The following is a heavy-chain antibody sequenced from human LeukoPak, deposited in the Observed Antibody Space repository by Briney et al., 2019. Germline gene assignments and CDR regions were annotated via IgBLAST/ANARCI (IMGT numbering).Heavy chain of an antibody. CDR3: ARARTVAGTWFDP. Sequence: SETLSLTCTVSGGSISSYYWSWIRQRPGKGLEWIGYIYYSGSTNYNPSLKSRVTISVDTSKNQFSLKLSSVPAADTAVYYCARARTVAGTWFDPWGQGTLVTVSS. V-gene: IGHV4-59*01. D-gene: IGHD6-19*01. CDR1: GGSISSYY. CDR2: IYYSGST. J-gene: IGHJ5*02.